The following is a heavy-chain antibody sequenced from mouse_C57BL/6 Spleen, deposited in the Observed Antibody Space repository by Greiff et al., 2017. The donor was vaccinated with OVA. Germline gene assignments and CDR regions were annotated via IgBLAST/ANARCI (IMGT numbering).Heavy chain of an antibody. V-gene: IGHV1-69*01. CDR3: ARSRDWYFDV. J-gene: IGHJ1*03. CDR2: IDPSASYT. Sequence: QVQLQQPGAELVMPGASVKLSCKASGYTFTSYWMHWVKQRPGQGLEWIGEIDPSASYTNYNQKFKGKSTLTVDKSSSTAYMQLSSLTSEDSAVYYCARSRDWYFDVWGTGTTVTVSS. CDR1: GYTFTSYW.